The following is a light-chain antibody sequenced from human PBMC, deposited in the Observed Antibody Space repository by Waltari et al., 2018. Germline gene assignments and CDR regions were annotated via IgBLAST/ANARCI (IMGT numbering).Light chain of an antibody. Sequence: EIVMTQSPGTLSVSPGERATLSCRATESVSNNLAWYQQKPGQAPRLLIYGTSTRATGVPARFSGSGSGTEFTLTISSLQSEDSAVYYCQQYFNLHTFGQGTKLEIK. CDR3: QQYFNLHT. J-gene: IGKJ2*01. V-gene: IGKV3-15*01. CDR1: ESVSNN. CDR2: GTS.